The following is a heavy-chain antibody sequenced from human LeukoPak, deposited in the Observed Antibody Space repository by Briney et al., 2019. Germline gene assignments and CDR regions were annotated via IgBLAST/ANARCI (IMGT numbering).Heavy chain of an antibody. Sequence: PGGSLRLSCAASGFTFSSYSMNWVRQAPGKGLEWVSSISSSGSYIYYADSVKGRFTISRDNAKNSLYLQMNSLRAEDTAVYYCARPTMVRGNDAFDIWGQGTMVTVSS. CDR1: GFTFSSYS. CDR2: ISSSGSYI. CDR3: ARPTMVRGNDAFDI. J-gene: IGHJ3*02. V-gene: IGHV3-21*01. D-gene: IGHD3-10*01.